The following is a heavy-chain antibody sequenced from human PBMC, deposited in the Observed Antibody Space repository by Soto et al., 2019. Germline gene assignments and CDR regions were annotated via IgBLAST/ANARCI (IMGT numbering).Heavy chain of an antibody. J-gene: IGHJ4*02. CDR3: AKESYSLGATTHFDY. CDR1: GFTFSSYA. Sequence: GGSLRLSCAASGFTFSSYAMSWVRQAPGKGLEWVSAISGSGGSTYYADSVKGRFTISRDNAKNTLYLQMNSLRAEDTAVYYCAKESYSLGATTHFDYWGQGTLVTVSS. D-gene: IGHD1-26*01. V-gene: IGHV3-23*01. CDR2: ISGSGGST.